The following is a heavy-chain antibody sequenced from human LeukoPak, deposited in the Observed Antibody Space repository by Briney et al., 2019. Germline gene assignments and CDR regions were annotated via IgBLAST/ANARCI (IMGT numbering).Heavy chain of an antibody. J-gene: IGHJ1*01. Sequence: GGSLRLSCPPSGSFFRKAWMHSVRRVPGKGLEWVGRIKNENRGRTTKYIPPVQGRFTISRDDSRDTLYLEMDSLKTEDTAVDYCLTDGGLLPNDFTYWGQGTLVTVSS. CDR1: GSFFRKAW. V-gene: IGHV3-15*01. D-gene: IGHD3-16*01. CDR3: LTDGGLLPNDFTY. CDR2: IKNENRGRTT.